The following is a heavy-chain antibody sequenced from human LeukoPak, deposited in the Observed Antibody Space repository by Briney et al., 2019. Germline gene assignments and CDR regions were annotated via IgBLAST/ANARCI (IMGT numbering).Heavy chain of an antibody. Sequence: SAKVSCKASGGTFSSYAISWVRQAPGQGLEWMGRIIPILGIANYAQKFQGRVTITADKSTSTAYMELSSLRSEDTAVYYCAREQYYYDSSGYYEDYWGQGTLVTVSS. CDR1: GGTFSSYA. J-gene: IGHJ4*02. CDR3: AREQYYYDSSGYYEDY. D-gene: IGHD3-22*01. CDR2: IIPILGIA. V-gene: IGHV1-69*04.